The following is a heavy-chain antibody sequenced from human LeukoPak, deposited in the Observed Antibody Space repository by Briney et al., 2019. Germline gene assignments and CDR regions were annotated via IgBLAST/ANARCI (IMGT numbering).Heavy chain of an antibody. V-gene: IGHV3-48*03. D-gene: IGHD3-10*02. CDR2: ISSSGSSL. J-gene: IGHJ6*04. Sequence: GGSLRLSCAASEFIFSSYEMNWVRQAPGEGLEWISYISSSGSSLKYADSVKGRFTISRDNAKNSLYLQMNSLRAEDTAVYYCAELGITMIGGVWGKGTTVTISS. CDR3: AELGITMIGGV. CDR1: EFIFSSYE.